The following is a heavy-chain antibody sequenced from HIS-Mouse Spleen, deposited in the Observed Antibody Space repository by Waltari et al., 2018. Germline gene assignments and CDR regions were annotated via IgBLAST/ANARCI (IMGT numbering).Heavy chain of an antibody. CDR1: GGSIRSSSHY. J-gene: IGHJ2*01. CDR2: IYYSGST. Sequence: QLQLQESGPGLVKPSETLSLTCPVPGGSIRSSSHYWGWVRQPPGKGLEWIGSIYYSGSTYYNPSLKSRVTISVDTSKNQFSLKLSSVTAADTAVYYCAREIPYSSSWYDWYFDLWGRGTLVTVSS. CDR3: AREIPYSSSWYDWYFDL. D-gene: IGHD6-13*01. V-gene: IGHV4-39*07.